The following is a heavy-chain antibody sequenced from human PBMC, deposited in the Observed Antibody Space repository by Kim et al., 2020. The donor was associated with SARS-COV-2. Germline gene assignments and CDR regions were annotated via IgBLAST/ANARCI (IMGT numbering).Heavy chain of an antibody. V-gene: IGHV3-21*01. Sequence: GGSLRLSCAASGFTFSSYSMNWVRQAPGKGLEWVSSISSSSSYIYYADSVKGRFTISRDNAKNSLYLQMNSLRAEDTAVYYCARVNGDYVAPIDYWGQGTLVTVSS. J-gene: IGHJ4*02. CDR3: ARVNGDYVAPIDY. CDR2: ISSSSSYI. CDR1: GFTFSSYS. D-gene: IGHD4-17*01.